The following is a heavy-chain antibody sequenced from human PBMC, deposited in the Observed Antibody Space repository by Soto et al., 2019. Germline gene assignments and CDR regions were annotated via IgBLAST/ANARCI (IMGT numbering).Heavy chain of an antibody. V-gene: IGHV3-15*07. CDR1: GFIFSNAW. D-gene: IGHD5-12*01. Sequence: GGSLRLSCAASGFIFSNAWINWVRQAPGKGLEWVGRIKSKADGGTTDFAAPVKGRFAISRDDSKNMMYMEMSSLRTEDTAVYYCAREKIKSYSGQQPTSPDYRGQGTLVTVSS. CDR3: AREKIKSYSGQQPTSPDY. J-gene: IGHJ4*02. CDR2: IKSKADGGTT.